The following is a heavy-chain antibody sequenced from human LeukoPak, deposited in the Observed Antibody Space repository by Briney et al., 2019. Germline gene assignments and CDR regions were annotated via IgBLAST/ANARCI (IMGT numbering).Heavy chain of an antibody. V-gene: IGHV3-15*01. Sequence: GGSLRLSCGASELAFKNVWMSWVRQAPGKGLEWVGRISSKSDGGTTDYAAPVKGRFTISRDNSKNTLYLQMNSLRAEDTAVYYCAKHSVAGQLASPYWGQGTLVTVSS. CDR3: AKHSVAGQLASPY. CDR1: ELAFKNVW. D-gene: IGHD6-6*01. CDR2: ISSKSDGGTT. J-gene: IGHJ4*02.